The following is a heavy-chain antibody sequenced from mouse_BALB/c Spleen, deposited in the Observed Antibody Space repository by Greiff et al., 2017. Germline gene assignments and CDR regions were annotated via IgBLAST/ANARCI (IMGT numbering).Heavy chain of an antibody. V-gene: IGHV1-53*01. CDR1: GYTFTSYY. J-gene: IGHJ1*01. Sequence: QVQLQQSGAELVKPGASVKLSCKASGYTFTSYYMYWVKQRPGQGLEWIGEINPSNGGTNFNEKFKSKATLTVDKSSSTAYMQLSSLTSEDSAVYYCARSGEVRQRASYWYFDVWGAGTTVTVSS. CDR2: INPSNGGT. CDR3: ARSGEVRQRASYWYFDV. D-gene: IGHD2-14*01.